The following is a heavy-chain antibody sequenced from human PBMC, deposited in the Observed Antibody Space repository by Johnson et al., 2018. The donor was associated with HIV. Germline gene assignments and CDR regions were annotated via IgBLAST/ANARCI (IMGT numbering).Heavy chain of an antibody. D-gene: IGHD2-15*01. CDR1: GFTVSSNY. J-gene: IGHJ3*02. CDR3: ARTTRMVGAFDI. Sequence: VQLVESGGGVVQPGRSLRLSCAASGFTVSSNYMSWVRQAPGKGLEWVTVLYRGGSTYYADSVKGRFTISRDKSKNTLYLQMNSLRADDTAVYYCARTTRMVGAFDIWGQGTMVTVSS. CDR2: LYRGGST. V-gene: IGHV3-66*02.